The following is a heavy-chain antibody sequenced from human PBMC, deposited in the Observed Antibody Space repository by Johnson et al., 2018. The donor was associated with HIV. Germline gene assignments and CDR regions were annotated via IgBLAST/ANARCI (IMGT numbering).Heavy chain of an antibody. V-gene: IGHV3-30*18. D-gene: IGHD6-6*01. CDR3: AKQQLVPDDAFDI. CDR2: ISYDGDNK. Sequence: QVQLVESGGGLVQPGGSLRLSCAASGFTFSSYWMSWVRQAPGKGLEWVAVISYDGDNKYYTDSVKGRFTISRDNSKNTLFLQMNSLRAEDTAVYYCAKQQLVPDDAFDIWGQGTMVNVSS. CDR1: GFTFSSYW. J-gene: IGHJ3*02.